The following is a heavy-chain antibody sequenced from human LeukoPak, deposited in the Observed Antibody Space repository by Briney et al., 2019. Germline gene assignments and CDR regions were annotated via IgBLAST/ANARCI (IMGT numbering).Heavy chain of an antibody. D-gene: IGHD3-9*01. CDR1: GFTFDDYA. CDR3: AKMTYYDILTGFDY. J-gene: IGHJ4*02. Sequence: GRSLRLSCAASGFTFDDYAMHWVRQAPGKGLEWVSGISWNSGSIGYADSVKGRFTISRDNAKNSLYLQMNSLRAEDTAVYYCAKMTYYDILTGFDYWGQGTLVTVSS. V-gene: IGHV3-9*01. CDR2: ISWNSGSI.